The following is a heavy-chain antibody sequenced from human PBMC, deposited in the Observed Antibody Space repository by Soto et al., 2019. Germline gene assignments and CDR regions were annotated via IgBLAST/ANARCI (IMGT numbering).Heavy chain of an antibody. J-gene: IGHJ5*01. Sequence: ASVKVSCKTSGYTLTTFFLHWMRQAPGQRLEWMGWINPANGDTMYSQKFLGRVSNTRDTSATTAYMELTSLTSEDTAIYYCARGPSTGWFDSWGQGTLVTVSS. CDR3: ARGPSTGWFDS. CDR1: GYTLTTFF. D-gene: IGHD1-1*01. V-gene: IGHV1-3*01. CDR2: INPANGDT.